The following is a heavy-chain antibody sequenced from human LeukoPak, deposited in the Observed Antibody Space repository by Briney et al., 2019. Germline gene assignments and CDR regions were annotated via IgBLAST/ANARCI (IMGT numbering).Heavy chain of an antibody. Sequence: GRSLRLSCTASGFTFGDYAMSWVRQAPGKGLEWVGRIKSKIDGGTTDYAAPVKGRFTISRDDSKTTLYLQMNSLKTEDTAVYYCAASGGHGVWGQGTLVTVSS. J-gene: IGHJ4*02. CDR2: IKSKIDGGTT. CDR3: AASGGHGV. CDR1: GFTFGDYA. D-gene: IGHD1-26*01. V-gene: IGHV3-15*01.